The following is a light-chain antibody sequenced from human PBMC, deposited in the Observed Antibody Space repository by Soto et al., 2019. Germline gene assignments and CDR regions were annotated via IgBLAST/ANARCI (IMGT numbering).Light chain of an antibody. Sequence: DIRRTRSPSTLSASVGDRVTFTGRARQSATNWVAWYQPKPGKAPNLLIYDASRLQSVIPSNFSGSGSGTEFTLTISSVQPVDFAAYYCQQYPTDPYTVGQGPKLEIK. CDR3: QQYPTDPYT. V-gene: IGKV1-5*01. CDR2: DAS. CDR1: QSATNW. J-gene: IGKJ2*01.